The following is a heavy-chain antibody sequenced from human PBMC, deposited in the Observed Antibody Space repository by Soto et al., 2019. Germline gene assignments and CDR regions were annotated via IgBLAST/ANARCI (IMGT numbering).Heavy chain of an antibody. CDR2: ISSSGSTI. CDR3: ARDGRYCSGGSCYSWVFDY. V-gene: IGHV3-11*01. CDR1: GFTFSDYY. Sequence: GGSLRLSCAASGFTFSDYYMSWIRQAPGKGLEWVSYISSSGSTIYYADSVKGRFTISRDNAKNSLYLQMNSLRAEDTAVYYCARDGRYCSGGSCYSWVFDYWGQGTLVTVSS. J-gene: IGHJ4*02. D-gene: IGHD2-15*01.